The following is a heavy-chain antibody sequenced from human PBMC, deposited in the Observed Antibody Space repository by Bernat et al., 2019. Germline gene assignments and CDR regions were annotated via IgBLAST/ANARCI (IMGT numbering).Heavy chain of an antibody. J-gene: IGHJ4*02. D-gene: IGHD2-8*01. Sequence: EVQLLESGGGLVKPGGSLRLSCAASGFTFIDAWMNWVRQAPGKWLEFIGRIKSKADGGTTDYAAPVKGRFTISRDDSQNMVYLQMNDLKTDDTALYYCTTKPTPRECNGEHCYDSWGQGALVTVSS. CDR3: TTKPTPRECNGEHCYDS. CDR1: GFTFIDAW. CDR2: IKSKADGGTT. V-gene: IGHV3-15*01.